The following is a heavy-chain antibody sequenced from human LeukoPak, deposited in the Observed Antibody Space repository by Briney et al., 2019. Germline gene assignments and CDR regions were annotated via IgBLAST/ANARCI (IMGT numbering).Heavy chain of an antibody. J-gene: IGHJ6*03. D-gene: IGHD5-18*01. Sequence: GASVKVSCKASGGTFSSYAISWVRQAPGQGLEWMGGIIPIFGTANYAQKFQGRVTITTDESTSTAYMELSSLRSEDTAVYYCARVRGYSYGSLYASYYYYMDVWGKGTTVTVSS. CDR3: ARVRGYSYGSLYASYYYYMDV. V-gene: IGHV1-69*05. CDR1: GGTFSSYA. CDR2: IIPIFGTA.